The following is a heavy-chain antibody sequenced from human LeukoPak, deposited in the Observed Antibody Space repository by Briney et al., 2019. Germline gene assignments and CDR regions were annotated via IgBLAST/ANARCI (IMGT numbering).Heavy chain of an antibody. D-gene: IGHD7-27*01. V-gene: IGHV4-4*07. CDR2: IFPSGIT. CDR1: GGSISSFS. CDR3: AVFTGWHDAFDL. Sequence: PSETLSLTCTVSGGSISSFSWNWIRQPAGKGLEWIGRIFPSGITKCNPSLKSRLTMSIDTSKNYFSLNLGSVTAADTAVYYCAVFTGWHDAFDLWGQGTMVTVSS. J-gene: IGHJ3*01.